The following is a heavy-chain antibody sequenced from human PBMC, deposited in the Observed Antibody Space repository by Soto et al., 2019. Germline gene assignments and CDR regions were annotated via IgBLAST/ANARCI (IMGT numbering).Heavy chain of an antibody. CDR2: IIPIFGTA. CDR1: GGTFSSYA. D-gene: IGHD3-16*02. CDR3: ARDRALYVTRNDAFDI. J-gene: IGHJ3*02. V-gene: IGHV1-69*13. Sequence: ASVKSPCKASGGTFSSYAISWVRQAPGQGLEWMGGIIPIFGTANYAQKFQGRVTITADESTSTAYMELSSLRSEDTAVYYCARDRALYVTRNDAFDIWGQGTMVTVSS.